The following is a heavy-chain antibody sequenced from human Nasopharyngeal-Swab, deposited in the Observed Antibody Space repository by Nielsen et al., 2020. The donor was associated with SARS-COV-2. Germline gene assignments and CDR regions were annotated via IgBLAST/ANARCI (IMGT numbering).Heavy chain of an antibody. CDR3: ARDGSRDIVVVVAATTSCYFDY. CDR2: INPSGGST. V-gene: IGHV1-46*01. D-gene: IGHD2-15*01. J-gene: IGHJ4*02. Sequence: WVRQPPGQGLEWLGIINPSGGSTSSAQKFQGRVTMTRDTSTSTVYMELSSLRSEDTAVYYCARDGSRDIVVVVAATTSCYFDYWGQGTLVTISS.